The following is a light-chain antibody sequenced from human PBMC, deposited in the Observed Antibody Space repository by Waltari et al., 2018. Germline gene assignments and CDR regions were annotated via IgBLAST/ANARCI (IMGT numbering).Light chain of an antibody. CDR1: QSITNY. CDR3: HQTYNSPFT. J-gene: IGKJ3*01. V-gene: IGKV1-39*01. Sequence: DIQMTQSPSSLSASVGDRVTMTCRASQSITNYLSWYQHKLGEAPNLLVYDASTLVSGVPSRFNGSGSGTEFTLTISSLQPEDLATYFCHQTYNSPFTFGPGTKVDVK. CDR2: DAS.